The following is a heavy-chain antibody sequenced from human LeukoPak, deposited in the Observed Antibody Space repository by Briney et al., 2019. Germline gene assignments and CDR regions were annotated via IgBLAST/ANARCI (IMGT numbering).Heavy chain of an antibody. CDR3: ARELSDYDFWSGSSYYFDY. D-gene: IGHD3-3*01. CDR2: ISSSSSYI. V-gene: IGHV3-21*01. J-gene: IGHJ4*02. Sequence: AGGSLRLSCAASGFTFSSYSMNWVRQAPGKGLEWVSSISSSSSYIYYADSGKGRYNISRDNAKNSLYLQMNSLRAEDTAVYYCARELSDYDFWSGSSYYFDYWGQGTLVTVSS. CDR1: GFTFSSYS.